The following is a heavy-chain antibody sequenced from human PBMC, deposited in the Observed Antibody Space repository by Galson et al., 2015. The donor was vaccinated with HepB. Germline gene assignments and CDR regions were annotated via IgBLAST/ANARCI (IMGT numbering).Heavy chain of an antibody. J-gene: IGHJ4*02. D-gene: IGHD1/OR15-1a*01. CDR1: GFTFSNYW. CDR3: ARDTSNNGFDY. V-gene: IGHV3-7*01. CDR2: IMKDGSGK. Sequence: SLRLSCAGSGFTFSNYWMGWVRQAPGKGLEWVANIMKDGSGKYYVDSLKGRFTISRDNAEKSLYLQMNSLRAEDTAVYYCARDTSNNGFDYWGQGIVVTVSS.